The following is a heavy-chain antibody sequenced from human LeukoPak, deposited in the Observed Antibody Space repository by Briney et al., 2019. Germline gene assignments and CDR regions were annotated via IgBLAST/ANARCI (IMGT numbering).Heavy chain of an antibody. Sequence: GGSLRLSCAASGFTFSSYGMHWVRQAPGKGLEWVSVIYSGGSTYYADSVKGRFTISRDNSKNTLYLQMNSLRAEDTAVYYCARVSLVRGAPDYYFDYWGQGTLVTVSS. CDR2: IYSGGST. V-gene: IGHV3-53*01. D-gene: IGHD3-10*01. J-gene: IGHJ4*02. CDR3: ARVSLVRGAPDYYFDY. CDR1: GFTFSSYG.